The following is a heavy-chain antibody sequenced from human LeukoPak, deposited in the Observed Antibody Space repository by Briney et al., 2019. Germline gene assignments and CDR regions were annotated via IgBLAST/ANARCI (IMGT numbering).Heavy chain of an antibody. CDR2: IKQDGSEK. D-gene: IGHD2-2*01. Sequence: AGRSLRLSCAASGFTFSSYWMSWVRQAPGKGLEWVANIKQDGSEKYYVDSVKGRFTISRDNARNSLYLQMNSLRAEDTAVYYCARGARRGYCSSTSCYYYWGQGTLVTVSS. V-gene: IGHV3-7*03. CDR1: GFTFSSYW. J-gene: IGHJ4*02. CDR3: ARGARRGYCSSTSCYYY.